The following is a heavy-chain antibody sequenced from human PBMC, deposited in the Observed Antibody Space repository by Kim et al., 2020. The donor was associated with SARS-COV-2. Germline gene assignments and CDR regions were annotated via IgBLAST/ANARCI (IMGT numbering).Heavy chain of an antibody. J-gene: IGHJ4*02. D-gene: IGHD6-19*01. Sequence: SETLSLTCTVSGGSISSGGYYWSWIRQHPGKGLEWIGYIYYSGSTYYNPSLKSRVTISVDTSKNQFSLKLSSVTAADTAVYYCARVESDSSGWYVDYWGQGTLVTVSS. V-gene: IGHV4-31*03. CDR3: ARVESDSSGWYVDY. CDR2: IYYSGST. CDR1: GGSISSGGYY.